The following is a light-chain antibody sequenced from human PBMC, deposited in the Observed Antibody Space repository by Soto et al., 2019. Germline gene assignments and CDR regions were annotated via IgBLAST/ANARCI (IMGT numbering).Light chain of an antibody. CDR3: SSYTISNTLV. V-gene: IGLV2-14*01. Sequence: QSALTQPASVSGSPGQSITISCTGTSSDVGGYNYVSWYQQYPGKAPKLMIYDVNNRPSGVSNRFSGSKSGNTASLTISGLQAEDEADYYCSSYTISNTLVFGSGTKLTVL. CDR2: DVN. CDR1: SSDVGGYNY. J-gene: IGLJ1*01.